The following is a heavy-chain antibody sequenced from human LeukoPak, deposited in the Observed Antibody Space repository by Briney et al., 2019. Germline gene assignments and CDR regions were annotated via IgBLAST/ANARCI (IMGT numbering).Heavy chain of an antibody. CDR3: ARGGYSYGYDDDFDY. J-gene: IGHJ4*02. V-gene: IGHV4-59*01. CDR2: IYYSGST. CDR1: GGSISSYY. D-gene: IGHD5-18*01. Sequence: QPSETLSLTCTVSGGSISSYYWSWIRQPPGKGLEWIGYIYYSGSTNYNPSLKSRVTILVDTAKNQFSLKLSSVTAADTAVYYCARGGYSYGYDDDFDYWGQGTLVTVSS.